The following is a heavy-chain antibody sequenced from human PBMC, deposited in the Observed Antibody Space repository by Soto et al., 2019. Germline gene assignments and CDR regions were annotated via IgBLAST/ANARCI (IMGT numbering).Heavy chain of an antibody. Sequence: GSLRLSCAASGFTFSSYWMHWVRQAPGKGLEWVSYISSSSSTIYYADSVKGRFTISRDNAKNSLYLQMNSLRAEDTAVYYCARSLGLRYFDWLYYFDYWGQGTLVTVSS. J-gene: IGHJ4*02. CDR2: ISSSSSTI. CDR1: GFTFSSYW. CDR3: ARSLGLRYFDWLYYFDY. D-gene: IGHD3-9*01. V-gene: IGHV3-48*01.